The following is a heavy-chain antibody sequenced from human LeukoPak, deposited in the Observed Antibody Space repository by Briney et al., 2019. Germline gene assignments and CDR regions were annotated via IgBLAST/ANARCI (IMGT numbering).Heavy chain of an antibody. Sequence: GGPLRLSCAACGYTFSSYAMSWVRQAPGKGLEGVSDISGSGGSRYYADSVKGRFTISRDNSKNTLYLQMNSLRAEDTAVYYCAKAAVRYFDWLFTPFDYWGQGTLVTVSS. D-gene: IGHD3-9*01. CDR2: ISGSGGSR. CDR1: GYTFSSYA. V-gene: IGHV3-23*01. CDR3: AKAAVRYFDWLFTPFDY. J-gene: IGHJ4*02.